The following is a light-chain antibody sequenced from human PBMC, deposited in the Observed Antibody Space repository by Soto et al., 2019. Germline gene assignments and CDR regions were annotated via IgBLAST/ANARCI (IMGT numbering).Light chain of an antibody. V-gene: IGKV1-39*01. CDR2: AAS. CDR3: QQSYSTPRT. CDR1: QSISSY. Sequence: DIQMTQSPSFLSASVGDRVTITCRASQSISSYLNWYQQKPGKAPKLLFYAASSLQSGVPSRFSGSGSGTDFTLTISSLQPEDFATYYCQQSYSTPRTFGQGTKLEIK. J-gene: IGKJ2*01.